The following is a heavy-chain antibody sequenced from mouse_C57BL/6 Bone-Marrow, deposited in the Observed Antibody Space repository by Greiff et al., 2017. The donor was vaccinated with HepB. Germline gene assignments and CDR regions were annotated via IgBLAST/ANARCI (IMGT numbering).Heavy chain of an antibody. CDR1: GYTFTDYY. Sequence: VQLQQSGPELVKPGASVKISCKASGYTFTDYYMNWVKQSHGKSLEWIGDINPNNGGTSYNQKFKGKATLTVDKSSSTAYMELRSLTSEDSAVYYCAIERDYYGSSSFDYWGQGTTLTVSS. V-gene: IGHV1-26*01. D-gene: IGHD1-1*01. CDR3: AIERDYYGSSSFDY. CDR2: INPNNGGT. J-gene: IGHJ2*01.